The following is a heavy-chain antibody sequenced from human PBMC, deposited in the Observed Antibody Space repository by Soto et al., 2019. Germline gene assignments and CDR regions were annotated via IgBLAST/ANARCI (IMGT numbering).Heavy chain of an antibody. V-gene: IGHV4-39*01. Sequence: PSETLSLTCTVSGGSISSSNYYWGWIRQPPGKGLEWIGSIYYSGSTYYNPSLKSRVTISVDTSKNQFSLKLSSVTAADTAVYYCERTLLRFLEWYTAYDYYGMDVWGQGTTVTVSS. CDR1: GGSISSSNYY. CDR3: ERTLLRFLEWYTAYDYYGMDV. D-gene: IGHD3-3*01. J-gene: IGHJ6*02. CDR2: IYYSGST.